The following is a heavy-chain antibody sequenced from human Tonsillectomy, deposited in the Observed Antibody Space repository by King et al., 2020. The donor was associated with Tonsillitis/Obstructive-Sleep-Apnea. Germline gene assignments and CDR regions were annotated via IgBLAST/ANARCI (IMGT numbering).Heavy chain of an antibody. CDR3: AGGEEYMDV. J-gene: IGHJ6*03. CDR1: GFTFSSYA. CDR2: ISYDGSNK. V-gene: IGHV3-30*04. D-gene: IGHD1-26*01. Sequence: VQLVESGGGVVQPGRSLRLSCAASGFTFSSYAMHWVRQAPGKGLEWVAVISYDGSNKYYADSVKGRFTISRDNSKNTLYLQMNSLRAEDTAVYYCAGGEEYMDVWGKGTTVTVSS.